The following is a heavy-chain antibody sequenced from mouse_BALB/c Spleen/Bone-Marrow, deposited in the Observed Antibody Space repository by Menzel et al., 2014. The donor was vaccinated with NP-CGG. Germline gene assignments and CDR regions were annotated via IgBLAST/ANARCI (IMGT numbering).Heavy chain of an antibody. V-gene: IGHV1S41*01. CDR3: ARSYYGRALDY. J-gene: IGHJ4*01. Sequence: DLVKPGASVRLSCKASGYTFXSYWINWIKQRPGQGLEWIGRIAPGSGSTYYDERFKGKATLTVDTSSSTAYIQLSSLSSEDSAVYFCARSYYGRALDYWCQGTSVTVSS. CDR1: GYTFXSYW. D-gene: IGHD1-1*01. CDR2: IAPGSGST.